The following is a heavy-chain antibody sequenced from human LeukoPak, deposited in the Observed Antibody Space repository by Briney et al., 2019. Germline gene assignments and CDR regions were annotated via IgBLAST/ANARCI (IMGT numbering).Heavy chain of an antibody. CDR2: INYSGST. J-gene: IGHJ4*02. CDR3: ARGRRWTFDF. Sequence: TQTLTLTCTVSGGSISSGDYYWIWIRQPPGKGLEWIRYINYSGSTYYNPSLKSRVTISVDTSKNQFSLKRSSVTAADTAVYYCARGRRWTFDFWGQGTLVTVTS. CDR1: GGSISSGDYY. V-gene: IGHV4-30-4*01. D-gene: IGHD1-1*01.